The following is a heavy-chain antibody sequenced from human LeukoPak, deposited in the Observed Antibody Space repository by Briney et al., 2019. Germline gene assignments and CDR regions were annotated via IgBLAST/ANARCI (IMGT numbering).Heavy chain of an antibody. D-gene: IGHD2-8*01. CDR3: ARLMAPIDAFDI. CDR1: GYTFTGYY. CDR2: INPNSGGT. Sequence: GASVKVSCKASGYTFTGYYMHWVRQAPGQGLEWMGWINPNSGGTNYAQKFQGRVTMTRDTSIGTAYMELSRLRSDDTAVYYCARLMAPIDAFDIWGQGTMVTVSS. V-gene: IGHV1-2*02. J-gene: IGHJ3*02.